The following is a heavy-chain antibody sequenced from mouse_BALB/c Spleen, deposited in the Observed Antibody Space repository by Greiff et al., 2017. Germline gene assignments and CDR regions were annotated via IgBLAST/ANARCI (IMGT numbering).Heavy chain of an antibody. CDR3: ASRRDMDY. J-gene: IGHJ4*01. Sequence: EVQLQQSGPELMKPGASVKISCKASGYSFTSYYMHWVKQSHGKSLEWIGYIDPFNGGTSYNQKFKGKATLTVDKSSSTAYMHLSSLTSEDSAVYYCASRRDMDYWGQGTSVTVSS. CDR1: GYSFTSYY. V-gene: IGHV1S135*01. CDR2: IDPFNGGT.